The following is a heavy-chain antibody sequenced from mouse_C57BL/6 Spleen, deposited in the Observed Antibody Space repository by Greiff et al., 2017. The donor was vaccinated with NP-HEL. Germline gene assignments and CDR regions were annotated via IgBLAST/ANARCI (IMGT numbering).Heavy chain of an antibody. Sequence: VQLQQSGAELVRPGASVTLSCKASGYTFTDYEMHWVKQTPVHGLEWIGAIDPETGGTAYNQKFKGKVILTADKSSSTAYMELRSLTSEDSAVYYCTRSDTTVVDAMDYWGQGTSVTVSS. J-gene: IGHJ4*01. CDR2: IDPETGGT. D-gene: IGHD1-1*01. CDR3: TRSDTTVVDAMDY. CDR1: GYTFTDYE. V-gene: IGHV1-15*01.